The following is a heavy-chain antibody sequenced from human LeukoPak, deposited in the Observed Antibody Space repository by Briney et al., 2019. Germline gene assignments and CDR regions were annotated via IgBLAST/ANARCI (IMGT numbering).Heavy chain of an antibody. Sequence: GGSLRLSCAASGFTVSSNYMSWVRQAPGKGLEWVSVIYSGGSTYYADSVKGRFTISRDNSKNTLYLQMSSLRSEDTAVYYCARVYKGNSFDPWGQGTLVTVSS. J-gene: IGHJ5*02. CDR1: GFTVSSNY. D-gene: IGHD1-1*01. V-gene: IGHV3-53*05. CDR2: IYSGGST. CDR3: ARVYKGNSFDP.